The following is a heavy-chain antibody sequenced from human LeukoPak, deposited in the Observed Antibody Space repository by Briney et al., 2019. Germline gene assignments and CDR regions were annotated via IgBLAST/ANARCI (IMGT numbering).Heavy chain of an antibody. CDR1: GFIFSTSW. CDR3: VRGGYSSFDY. Sequence: GSLRLSCAASGFIFSTSWMSWVRQAPGKGLEWVANIKQDGGQKHYVDSVKGRFTISRDNSKNLLYLQMNNLGAEDTAVYYCVRGGYSSFDYWGQGTLVTVSS. J-gene: IGHJ4*02. V-gene: IGHV3-7*01. CDR2: IKQDGGQK. D-gene: IGHD3-10*01.